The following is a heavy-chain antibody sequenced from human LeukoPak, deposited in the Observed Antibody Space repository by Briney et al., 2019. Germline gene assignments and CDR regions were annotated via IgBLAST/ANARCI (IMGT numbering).Heavy chain of an antibody. CDR1: GGSFSGYY. V-gene: IGHV4-34*01. J-gene: IGHJ4*02. Sequence: SETLSLTCAVYGGSFSGYYWSWIRQPPGKGLEWIGEINHSGSTNYNPSLKSRVTISVDTSKNQFSLELSSVTAADTAVYYCARGEMYGDSFFDYWGQGTLVTVSS. CDR3: ARGEMYGDSFFDY. D-gene: IGHD4-17*01. CDR2: INHSGST.